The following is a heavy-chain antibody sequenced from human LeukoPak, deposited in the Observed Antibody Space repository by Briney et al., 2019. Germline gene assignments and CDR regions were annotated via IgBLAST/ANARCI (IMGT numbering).Heavy chain of an antibody. J-gene: IGHJ4*02. CDR3: AQSSGWDSLKY. CDR2: INPNSGGT. CDR1: GYTFTSYY. Sequence: ASVKVSCKATGYTFTSYYMHWVRQAPGQGLEWMGWINPNSGGTNHAQKFQGRVSMTRDTSISTAYMELSRLRSDDTAVYYCAQSSGWDSLKYWGQGTLVTVSS. D-gene: IGHD6-19*01. V-gene: IGHV1-2*02.